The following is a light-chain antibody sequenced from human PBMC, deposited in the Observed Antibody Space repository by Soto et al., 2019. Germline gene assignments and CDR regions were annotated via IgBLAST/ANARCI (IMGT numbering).Light chain of an antibody. V-gene: IGKV3-20*01. CDR2: GAS. CDR3: QHYGSSPPEFT. CDR1: QSVSSNY. Sequence: EIVLTQSPGTLSLSPGERATLSCRASQSVSSNYLAWYQQRPGQGPRLLIFGASYRATGIPDRFSGSGSGTDFTLSISRLEPEDFAVYYCQHYGSSPPEFTFGPGTRVDSK. J-gene: IGKJ3*01.